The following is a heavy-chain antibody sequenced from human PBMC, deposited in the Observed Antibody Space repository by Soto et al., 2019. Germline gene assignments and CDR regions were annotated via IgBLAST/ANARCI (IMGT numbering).Heavy chain of an antibody. CDR2: MNPSSGDT. Sequence: VKACCKTSRYTFTNMAITWLRHAAGQGLEWMGSMNPSSGDTDYAQTFQGRVTMTRNISTNTAYMELNTLRSEDTAVFYCARADRLAAPMDYALDVWGQGTAVTVSS. D-gene: IGHD6-19*01. CDR1: RYTFTNMA. V-gene: IGHV1-8*01. J-gene: IGHJ6*02. CDR3: ARADRLAAPMDYALDV.